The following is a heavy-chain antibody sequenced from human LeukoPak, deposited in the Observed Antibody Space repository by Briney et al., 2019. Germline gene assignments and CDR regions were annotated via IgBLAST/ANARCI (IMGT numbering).Heavy chain of an antibody. CDR2: IYYSRST. CDR3: ARHGSYCFDS. J-gene: IGHJ4*02. D-gene: IGHD3-10*01. CDR1: GGSISSYY. V-gene: IGHV4-59*08. Sequence: SETLSLTCTVSGGSISSYYWSWIRQPPGKGLEWIGYIYYSRSTNYNPSLKSRGTISVDTSKNQLSLRLNSVTAADTAVYYCARHGSYCFDSWGQGTLVTVSS.